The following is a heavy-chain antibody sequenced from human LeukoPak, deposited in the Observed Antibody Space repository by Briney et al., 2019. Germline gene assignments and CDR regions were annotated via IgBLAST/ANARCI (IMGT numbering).Heavy chain of an antibody. CDR1: GFTFGSRDW. V-gene: IGHV3-7*01. Sequence: GRSLRLSCAASGFTFGSRDWMTWVRQAPGKGLEWVANIKQDGSEKNYVDSVKGRFTISRDNAKNSVDLQMNSLRAEDTAVYYCARSRISYVDTGMVKFLDYYYYYMDVWGKGTTVTISS. D-gene: IGHD5-18*01. CDR2: IKQDGSEK. J-gene: IGHJ6*03. CDR3: ARSRISYVDTGMVKFLDYYYYYMDV.